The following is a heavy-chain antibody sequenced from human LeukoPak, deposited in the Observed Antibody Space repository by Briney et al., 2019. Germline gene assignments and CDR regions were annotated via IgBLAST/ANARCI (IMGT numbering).Heavy chain of an antibody. CDR3: ARDGRFPPEVLPRYFDY. D-gene: IGHD1-26*01. CDR1: GGSISSSSYY. CDR2: FYYSGST. V-gene: IGHV4-39*07. J-gene: IGHJ4*02. Sequence: SETLSLTCTVSGGSISSSSYYWGWIRQPPGKGLEWIGSFYYSGSTYYNPSLKSRITISADTSKNQFSLKLSSVTAADTAVYYCARDGRFPPEVLPRYFDYWGQGTLVTVSS.